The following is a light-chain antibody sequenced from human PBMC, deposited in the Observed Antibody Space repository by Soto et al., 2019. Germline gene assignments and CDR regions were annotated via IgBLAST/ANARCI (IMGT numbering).Light chain of an antibody. CDR1: QGISSW. Sequence: DIQISPSPSSLSASVGERVTITCRASQGISSWLAWYQQKPEKAPKSLIYEASSLQSGVPSRFSGSGSGTEFTLTISNLQPEDFATYYCQQYHSYPLTCGGGTKGAIK. CDR2: EAS. CDR3: QQYHSYPLT. J-gene: IGKJ4*01. V-gene: IGKV1D-16*01.